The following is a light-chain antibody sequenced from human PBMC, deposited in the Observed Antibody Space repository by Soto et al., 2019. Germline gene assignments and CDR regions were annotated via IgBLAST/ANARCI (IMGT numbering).Light chain of an antibody. J-gene: IGKJ4*01. V-gene: IGKV3-11*01. CDR3: QQRSNWPYLT. CDR2: DAS. CDR1: QSVSGY. Sequence: EIVLTQSPDTLSLSPGERATLSCRASQSVSGYLGWYQQKPGQAPRLLIYDASNRAYGVPARFRGSVSGTNFPLTIARLEPADFAVYYCQQRSNWPYLTYGGGTRV.